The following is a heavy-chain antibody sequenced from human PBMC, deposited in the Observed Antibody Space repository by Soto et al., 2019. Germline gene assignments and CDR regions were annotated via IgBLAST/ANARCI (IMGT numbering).Heavy chain of an antibody. CDR3: ARPGWLHKGGRDY. CDR1: GGSISSSSYY. Sequence: QLQLQESGPGLVKPSETLSLTCTVSGGSISSSSYYWGWIRQPPGKGLEWIGSIYYSGSTYYNPSLKSRVTISVDTSKNQFSLKLSSVTAADTAVYYCARPGWLHKGGRDYWGQGTLVTVSS. J-gene: IGHJ4*02. CDR2: IYYSGST. V-gene: IGHV4-39*01. D-gene: IGHD5-12*01.